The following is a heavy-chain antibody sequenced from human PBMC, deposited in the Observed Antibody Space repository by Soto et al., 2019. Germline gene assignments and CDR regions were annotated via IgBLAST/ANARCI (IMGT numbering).Heavy chain of an antibody. D-gene: IGHD6-19*01. J-gene: IGHJ6*02. CDR1: GGSFGSFY. Sequence: QVQLQESGPGLVKPSETLSLTCTVSGGSFGSFYWSWIRQTPGKGLEWIGYISYSGITNYNPSLKRRASMSPDTSKNQFSLGLTSVTAADTAVFYCARLAGQFSCGWYFRHGMDVWGQGTTVTVS. CDR2: ISYSGIT. V-gene: IGHV4-59*08. CDR3: ARLAGQFSCGWYFRHGMDV.